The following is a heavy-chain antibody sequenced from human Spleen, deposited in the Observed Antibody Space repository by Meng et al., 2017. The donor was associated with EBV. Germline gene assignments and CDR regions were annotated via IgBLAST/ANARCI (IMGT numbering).Heavy chain of an antibody. Sequence: QLQLQQWGAGLLKPSETLSLPCTVYGDSFSAYYWRWIRQPPGRGLEWIGDVIHSGNTSYSPSLKSRVTISVDTSKRQFSLKLRSMTAADTAVYYCATGWGKANYWGQGTLVTVSS. D-gene: IGHD3-16*01. J-gene: IGHJ4*02. V-gene: IGHV4-34*12. CDR3: ATGWGKANY. CDR1: GDSFSAYY. CDR2: VIHSGNT.